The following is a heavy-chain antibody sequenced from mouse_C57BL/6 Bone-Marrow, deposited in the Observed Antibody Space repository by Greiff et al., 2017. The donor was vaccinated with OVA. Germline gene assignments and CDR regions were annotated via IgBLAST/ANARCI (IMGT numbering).Heavy chain of an antibody. CDR3: ARLENYAMDY. CDR1: GYTFTNYW. V-gene: IGHV1-63*01. Sequence: QVQLQQSGAELVRPGTSVKMSCKASGYTFTNYWIGWAKQRPGHGLEWIGDIYPGGGYTNYNEKFKGKATLTADKSSSTAYMQFSSLTSEDSAIYYCARLENYAMDYWGQGTSVTVSS. J-gene: IGHJ4*01. CDR2: IYPGGGYT.